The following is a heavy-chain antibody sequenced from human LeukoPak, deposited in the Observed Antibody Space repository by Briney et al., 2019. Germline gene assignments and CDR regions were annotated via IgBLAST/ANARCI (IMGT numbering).Heavy chain of an antibody. CDR3: ARDGSGSYYYAFDI. V-gene: IGHV4-38-2*02. CDR2: IYHSGST. J-gene: IGHJ3*02. D-gene: IGHD3-10*01. CDR1: GYSISSGYY. Sequence: SETLSLTCTVSGYSISSGYYWGWIRQPPGKGLEWIGSIYHSGSTYYNPSLKSRVTISVDTSKNQFSLKLSSVTAADTAVYYCARDGSGSYYYAFDIWGQGTMVTVSS.